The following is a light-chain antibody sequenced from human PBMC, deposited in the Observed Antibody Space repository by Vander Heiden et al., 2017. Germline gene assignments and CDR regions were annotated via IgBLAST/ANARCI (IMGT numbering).Light chain of an antibody. V-gene: IGKV1-33*01. J-gene: IGKJ2*01. CDR3: QRYDDVLST. Sequence: DIQITQSPSSLSASVGDRVTITCQASQDIRKNLNWYQQKPGKVPKLLIYDASNLETGVPSRYSGSASGTDFTFTISSLHPEDFATYYCQRYDDVLSTFGQGTKLEIK. CDR1: QDIRKN. CDR2: DAS.